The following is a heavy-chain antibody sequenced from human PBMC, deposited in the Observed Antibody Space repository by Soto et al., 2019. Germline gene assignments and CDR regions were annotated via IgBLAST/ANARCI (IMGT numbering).Heavy chain of an antibody. CDR2: ISYDGSNK. V-gene: IGHV3-30-3*01. D-gene: IGHD6-13*01. CDR3: ASGGYSTSWYGAAYYYYYGMDV. CDR1: GFTFSSYA. Sequence: GGSLRLSCAASGFTFSSYAMHWVRQAPGKGLEWVAVISYDGSNKYYADSVKGRFTISRDNSKNTLYLQMNSLRAEDTAVYYCASGGYSTSWYGAAYYYYYGMDVWGQGTTVTVSS. J-gene: IGHJ6*02.